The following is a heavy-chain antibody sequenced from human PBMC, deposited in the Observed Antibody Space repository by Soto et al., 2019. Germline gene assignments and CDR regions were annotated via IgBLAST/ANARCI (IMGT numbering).Heavy chain of an antibody. D-gene: IGHD2-2*01. J-gene: IGHJ6*01. CDR3: ARDKVPAAIDYYYYGMDV. CDR2: IYYSGST. Sequence: SETLCVTCTFSDGSISIGAYCWSWIRQHPGKGLEWIGYIYYSGSTYYNPSLKSRVTISVDTSKNQFSLKLSSVTAADTAVYYCARDKVPAAIDYYYYGMDVWGQGTTVTVSS. CDR1: DGSISIGAYC. V-gene: IGHV4-31*03.